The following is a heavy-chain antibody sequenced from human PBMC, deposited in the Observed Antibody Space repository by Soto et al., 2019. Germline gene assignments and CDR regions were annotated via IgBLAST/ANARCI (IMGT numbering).Heavy chain of an antibody. CDR1: GYTFTGYY. CDR3: ARGIGIAAAGEYYYYYGMDV. Sequence: QVQLVQSGAEVKKPGASVKVSCKASGYTFTGYYMHWVRQAPGQGLEWMASINPNSGGTNYAQKFQGWVTMTRDTSISTAYMELSRLTSDDTAVYYCARGIGIAAAGEYYYYYGMDVWGQGTTVTVSS. D-gene: IGHD6-13*01. J-gene: IGHJ6*02. CDR2: INPNSGGT. V-gene: IGHV1-2*04.